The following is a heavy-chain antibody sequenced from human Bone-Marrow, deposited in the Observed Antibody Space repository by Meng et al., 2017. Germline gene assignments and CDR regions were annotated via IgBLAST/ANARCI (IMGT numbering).Heavy chain of an antibody. J-gene: IGHJ1*01. CDR1: GGSISSSSYY. D-gene: IGHD6-19*01. V-gene: IGHV4-39*07. CDR2: IYYSGST. CDR3: ARGRSSGWYRPEYFQH. Sequence: QLRLQASGPGLVKPSETLSLTCTVSGGSISSSSYYWGWIRQPPGKGLEWIGSIYYSGSTYYNPSLKSRVTISVDTSKNQFSLKLSSVTAADTAVYYCARGRSSGWYRPEYFQHWGQGTLVTVSS.